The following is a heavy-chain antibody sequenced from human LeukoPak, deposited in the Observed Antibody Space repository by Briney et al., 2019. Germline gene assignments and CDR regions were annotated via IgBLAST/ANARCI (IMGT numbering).Heavy chain of an antibody. Sequence: SETLSLTCTVSGGSIGSYYWTWIRQPPGKGLEWIGSINYSEKPYYNPSLKSRVTISVDTSKNQFSLKMTSVTAADTAFYFCARSEINDYMNYWGQGMPVTVSS. V-gene: IGHV4-59*08. CDR1: GGSIGSYY. D-gene: IGHD4-11*01. CDR2: INYSEKP. J-gene: IGHJ4*02. CDR3: ARSEINDYMNY.